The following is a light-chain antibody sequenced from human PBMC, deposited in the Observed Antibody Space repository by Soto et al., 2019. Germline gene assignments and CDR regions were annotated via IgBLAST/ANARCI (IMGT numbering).Light chain of an antibody. CDR3: SSYAGSNNYV. CDR1: SSDVGGYNY. V-gene: IGLV2-8*01. J-gene: IGLJ1*01. CDR2: EVS. Sequence: QSALTQPPSASGSPGQSVTISCTGTSSDVGGYNYVSWYQQHPGKAPKLMIYEVSKRPSGVPDRFSGSKSGNTASLTGSGLQGEDEADYYCSSYAGSNNYVFGTGTKLTVL.